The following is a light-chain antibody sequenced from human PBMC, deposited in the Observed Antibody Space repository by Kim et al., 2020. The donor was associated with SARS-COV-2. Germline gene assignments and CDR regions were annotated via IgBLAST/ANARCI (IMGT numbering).Light chain of an antibody. J-gene: IGKJ1*01. CDR3: QKYNAAPWT. CDR1: QGISNS. Sequence: DIQMTQSPSSLSASVGDRVTITCRASQGISNSLAWYQQKPGKVPKVLIYSASALQSGVPSRFSGSGSGTDFTLTISSLQPEVVATYYCQKYNAAPWTFGQGTKVDIK. V-gene: IGKV1-27*01. CDR2: SAS.